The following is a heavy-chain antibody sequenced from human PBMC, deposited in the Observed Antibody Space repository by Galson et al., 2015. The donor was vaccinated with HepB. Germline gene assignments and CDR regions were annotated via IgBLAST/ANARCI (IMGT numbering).Heavy chain of an antibody. CDR3: AKGGNYDHVWGSYPHPPDF. D-gene: IGHD3-16*02. J-gene: IGHJ4*02. CDR1: GFTFSTYG. Sequence: SLRLSCAASGFTFSTYGMHWVRQAPGRGLEWVAVVSYGGTTKEYVDSVKGRFTISRDDSKNTLYLQMNSLRTDDTAVYYCAKGGNYDHVWGSYPHPPDFWGQGTLVTVSS. CDR2: VSYGGTTK. V-gene: IGHV3-30*18.